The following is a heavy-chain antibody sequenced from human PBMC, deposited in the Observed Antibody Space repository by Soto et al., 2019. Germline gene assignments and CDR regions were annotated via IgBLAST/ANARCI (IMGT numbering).Heavy chain of an antibody. D-gene: IGHD2-8*01. CDR1: GFTFSSYA. J-gene: IGHJ6*02. Sequence: EVQLLESGGGLVQPGGSLRLSCAASGFTFSSYAMSWVRQAPGKGLEWVSAISGGGGSTYYADSVKGRFTISRDNSKKTLYLQMNSLRAEDTAVYYCAKVISDVLMVYATPHYGMDVWGQGTTVTVPS. CDR2: ISGGGGST. CDR3: AKVISDVLMVYATPHYGMDV. V-gene: IGHV3-23*01.